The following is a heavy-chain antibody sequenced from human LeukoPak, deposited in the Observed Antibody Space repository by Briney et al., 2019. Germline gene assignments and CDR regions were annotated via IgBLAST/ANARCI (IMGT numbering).Heavy chain of an antibody. CDR2: IKQDGNEK. CDR1: GLTFSRHW. J-gene: IGHJ5*02. Sequence: GGSLRLSCAASGLTFSRHWMSWVRQAPGKGLEWVANIKQDGNEKFYVDSVKGRFTISRDNAKNTLYLQMNSLRAEDTAVYYCAREPDNWFDPWGQGTLVTVSS. V-gene: IGHV3-7*01. CDR3: AREPDNWFDP.